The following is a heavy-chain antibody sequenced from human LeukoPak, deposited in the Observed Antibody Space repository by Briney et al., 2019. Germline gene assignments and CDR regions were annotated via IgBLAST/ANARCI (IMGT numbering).Heavy chain of an antibody. V-gene: IGHV3-7*01. J-gene: IGHJ4*02. CDR2: IKQDGSEK. Sequence: GGSLRLSCADSGFTFSTYWMSWVRQAPGKGLEWVANIKQDGSEKYYVDSVKGRFTISRDNARNSLYLQMKGLRGEDTAVYYCARDGDATSGSFYYWGQGTLVTVSS. D-gene: IGHD3-22*01. CDR1: GFTFSTYW. CDR3: ARDGDATSGSFYY.